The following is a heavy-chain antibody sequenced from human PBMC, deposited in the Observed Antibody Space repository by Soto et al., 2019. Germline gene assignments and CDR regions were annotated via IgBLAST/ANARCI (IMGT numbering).Heavy chain of an antibody. D-gene: IGHD3-22*01. CDR2: IYYSGST. J-gene: IGHJ5*02. V-gene: IGHV4-39*01. CDR1: GGSISSNNYY. CDR3: ARQGITMIVVVVTDNWFDP. Sequence: SETLSLTCSVSGGSISSNNYYWGWIRQPPGKGLEWIGSIYYSGSTYYNPSLKSRVTISVDTSKNQFSLKLSSVTAADTAVYYCARQGITMIVVVVTDNWFDPWGQGTLVTVSS.